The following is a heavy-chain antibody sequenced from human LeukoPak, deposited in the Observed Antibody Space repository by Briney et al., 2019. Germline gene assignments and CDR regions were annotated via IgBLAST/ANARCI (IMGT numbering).Heavy chain of an antibody. Sequence: GASVKVSCKASGYTFTSYGISWVRQAPGQGLEWMGWISAYTGNTNYAQKIQGRVTMTTDTSTSTGYMDLRSLRSDDTAVYYCASLGGDYALPSDFDYWGQGTLVTVSS. J-gene: IGHJ4*02. V-gene: IGHV1-18*01. CDR1: GYTFTSYG. D-gene: IGHD3-16*01. CDR2: ISAYTGNT. CDR3: ASLGGDYALPSDFDY.